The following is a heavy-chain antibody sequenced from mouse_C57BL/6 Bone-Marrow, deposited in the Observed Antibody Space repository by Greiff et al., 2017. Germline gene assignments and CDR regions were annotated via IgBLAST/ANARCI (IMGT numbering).Heavy chain of an antibody. Sequence: EVQLQQSGPELVKPGASVKISCKASGYTFTDYYMNWVKQSHGKSLEWIGDINPNNGGTSYNQKFKGKATLTVDKSSSTAYMELRSLTTEDSAVYYCARGKQDWYFDVWGTGTTVTVSS. CDR2: INPNNGGT. CDR1: GYTFTDYY. J-gene: IGHJ1*03. V-gene: IGHV1-26*01. CDR3: ARGKQDWYFDV.